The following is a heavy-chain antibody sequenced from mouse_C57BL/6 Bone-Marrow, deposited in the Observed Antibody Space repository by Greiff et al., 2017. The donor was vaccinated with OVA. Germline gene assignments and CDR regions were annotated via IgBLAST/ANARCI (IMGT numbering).Heavy chain of an antibody. V-gene: IGHV1-4*01. CDR1: GYTFTSYT. CDR2: INPSSGYT. Sequence: VQLQQSGAELARPGASVKMSCKASGYTFTSYTMHWVKQRPGQGLEWIGYINPSSGYTKYNQKFKDKATLTADKSSSTAYMQLSSLTSEDSAVYYCARSTVVADENYYAMEYWGQGTSVTVSS. CDR3: ARSTVVADENYYAMEY. D-gene: IGHD1-1*01. J-gene: IGHJ4*01.